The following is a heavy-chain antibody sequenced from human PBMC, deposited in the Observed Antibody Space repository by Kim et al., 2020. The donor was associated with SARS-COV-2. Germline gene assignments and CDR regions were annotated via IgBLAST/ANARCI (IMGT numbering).Heavy chain of an antibody. D-gene: IGHD3-10*01. CDR1: GYTFTSYY. CDR3: ARAERRDYYGSGSYEYYYYYGMDV. CDR2: INPSGGST. J-gene: IGHJ6*02. Sequence: ASVKVSCKASGYTFTSYYMHWVRQAPGQGLEWMGIINPSGGSTSYAQKFQGRVTMTRDTSTSTVYMELSSLRSEDTAVYYCARAERRDYYGSGSYEYYYYYGMDVWGQGTTVTVSS. V-gene: IGHV1-46*01.